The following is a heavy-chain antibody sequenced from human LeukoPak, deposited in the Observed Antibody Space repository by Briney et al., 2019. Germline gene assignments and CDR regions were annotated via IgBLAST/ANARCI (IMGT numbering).Heavy chain of an antibody. CDR3: ARRSGEGYFDC. D-gene: IGHD1-26*01. V-gene: IGHV3-66*01. CDR1: GFTVGGNY. J-gene: IGHJ4*02. Sequence: GGSLRLSCAASGFTVGGNYMTWVRQAPGKGLEWLSVIYSGGDTYYADSVKGRFTISRDNSKNTLYLQMNSLRAEDTAVYYCARRSGEGYFDCWGQGTLVTVSS. CDR2: IYSGGDT.